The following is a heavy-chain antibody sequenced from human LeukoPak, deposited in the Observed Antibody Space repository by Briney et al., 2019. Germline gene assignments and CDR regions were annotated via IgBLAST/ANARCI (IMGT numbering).Heavy chain of an antibody. CDR3: ARHDWFDP. J-gene: IGHJ5*02. Sequence: GGSLRLSCAVSGFTVSRDYMSWVRQAPGKGLEWVSVMYSDGRTYYADSVKGRFTISRDISMNALYLQMNSLRPEDTAIYYCARHDWFDPWGQGTLVTVSS. CDR2: MYSDGRT. V-gene: IGHV3-66*04. CDR1: GFTVSRDY.